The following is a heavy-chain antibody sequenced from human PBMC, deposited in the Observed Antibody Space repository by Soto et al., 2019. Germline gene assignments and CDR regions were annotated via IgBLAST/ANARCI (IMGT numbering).Heavy chain of an antibody. CDR3: ARGDYNDYSDF. V-gene: IGHV4-30-2*06. CDR1: GVSINTGGYS. CDR2: IYQSGST. Sequence: QVQLQESGPGLVKPSQTLSLTCAVSGVSINTGGYSWNWIRQSPGKALEWMGHIYQSGSTYYKPSLKGRITISVDMSNNDFSLEVTSVTPAVTAVYFCARGDYNDYSDFWGQGALVTVSS. D-gene: IGHD4-4*01. J-gene: IGHJ4*02.